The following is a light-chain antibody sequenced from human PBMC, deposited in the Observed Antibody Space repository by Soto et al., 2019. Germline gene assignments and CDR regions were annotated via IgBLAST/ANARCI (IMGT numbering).Light chain of an antibody. J-gene: IGKJ5*01. CDR1: QSVRSSY. V-gene: IGKV3-20*01. CDR2: GAS. CDR3: QQYGDSPQT. Sequence: ENVLTQSPGTLSLSPGERATLSCRASQSVRSSYLAWYQQKPGQAPRLLLYGASSRATGIPDRFSGSGSGTDFTLTIDRLEPEDFAVYYCQQYGDSPQTFCQGTRLEI.